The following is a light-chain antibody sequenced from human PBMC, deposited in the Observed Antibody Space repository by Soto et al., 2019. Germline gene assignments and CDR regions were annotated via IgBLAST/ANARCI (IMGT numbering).Light chain of an antibody. V-gene: IGKV3-20*01. CDR1: QSVSSSY. J-gene: IGKJ3*01. Sequence: EIVLTQSPGTLSLSPGERATLSCRASQSVSSSYLAWYQQKPGQAPRLLIYGASSRATGIPDRFSGSESGTDFTLTISRLEPEDFAVYYCQQYCSSLLFTFGPGTKVDIK. CDR3: QQYCSSLLFT. CDR2: GAS.